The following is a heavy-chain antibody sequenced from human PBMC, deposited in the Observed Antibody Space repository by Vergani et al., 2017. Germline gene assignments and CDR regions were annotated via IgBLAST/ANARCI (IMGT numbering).Heavy chain of an antibody. V-gene: IGHV4-34*01. CDR3: ARGIQDIVVVPAAPADWFDP. CDR2: INHSGST. D-gene: IGHD2-2*01. CDR1: GGSFSGYY. Sequence: QVQLQQWGAGLLKPSETLSLTCAVYGGSFSGYYWSWIRQPPGKGLEWIGEINHSGSTNYNPSLKSRVTISVDTSKNQFSLKLSSVTAADTAVYYCARGIQDIVVVPAAPADWFDPWGQGTLVTGSS. J-gene: IGHJ5*02.